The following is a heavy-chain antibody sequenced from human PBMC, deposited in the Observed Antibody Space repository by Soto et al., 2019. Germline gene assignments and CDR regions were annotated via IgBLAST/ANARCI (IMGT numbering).Heavy chain of an antibody. D-gene: IGHD3-10*01. CDR1: GFTFSSYA. CDR3: AKFTGSLVARPYHFDY. V-gene: IGHV3-23*01. Sequence: EVQLLESGGGLVQPGGSLRLSCAASGFTFSSYAMSWVRQAPGKGLEWVSSIYSSGGNTYYADSVKGRFTISRDNSKNALYLQMNSLRAEDTALYYCAKFTGSLVARPYHFDYWGQGTLVTVSS. J-gene: IGHJ4*02. CDR2: IYSSGGNT.